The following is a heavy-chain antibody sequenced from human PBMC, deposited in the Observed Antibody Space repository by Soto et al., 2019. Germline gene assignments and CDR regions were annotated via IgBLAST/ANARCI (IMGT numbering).Heavy chain of an antibody. V-gene: IGHV4-30-2*01. CDR1: GGSISSCGYS. CDR3: ASYYYDTGDYFDY. J-gene: IGHJ4*02. D-gene: IGHD3-22*01. Sequence: SETLSLTCAVSGGSISSCGYSWSWIRQPPGKGLEWIGYIYHSGSTYYNPSLKSRVTISVDRSKNQFSLKLSSVTAADTAVYYCASYYYDTGDYFDYWGQGTLVTVSS. CDR2: IYHSGST.